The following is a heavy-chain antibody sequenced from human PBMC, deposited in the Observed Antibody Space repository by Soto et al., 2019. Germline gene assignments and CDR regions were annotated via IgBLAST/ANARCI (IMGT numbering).Heavy chain of an antibody. Sequence: PSETLSLTCAVSGGSISSGGSSWTWIRQPPGKGLEWIGYIYHSGSTYYNPSLKIRVTISVDRSKNQFSLKLTSVTSADTAVYYCARGAVVNFDSWGQGTLVTVSS. D-gene: IGHD3-22*01. V-gene: IGHV4-30-2*01. CDR1: GGSISSGGSS. CDR3: ARGAVVNFDS. J-gene: IGHJ4*02. CDR2: IYHSGST.